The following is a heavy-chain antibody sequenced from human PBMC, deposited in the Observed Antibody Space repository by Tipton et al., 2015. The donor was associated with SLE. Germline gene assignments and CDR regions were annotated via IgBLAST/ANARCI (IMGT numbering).Heavy chain of an antibody. Sequence: SLRLSCAASRFNFTKYSMTWVRQAPGGGLEWVSSISGSGNYILNADSVKGRFTISRDNAKNLLFLQMNSLRADDTAVYYCARVSPPVILEWLFSEDYYYYMDVWGKGTTVTVSS. CDR2: ISGSGNYI. D-gene: IGHD3-3*01. V-gene: IGHV3-21*06. CDR3: ARVSPPVILEWLFSEDYYYYMDV. CDR1: RFNFTKYS. J-gene: IGHJ6*03.